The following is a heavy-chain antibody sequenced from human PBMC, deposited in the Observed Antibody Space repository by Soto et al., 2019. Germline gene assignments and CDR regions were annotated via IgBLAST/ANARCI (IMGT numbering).Heavy chain of an antibody. CDR2: IIPIFGTA. CDR1: GGTFSSYA. J-gene: IGHJ4*02. Sequence: QVQLVQSGAEVKKPGSSVKVSCKASGGTFSSYASSWVRQAPGQGLEWMGGIIPIFGTANYAQKFQGRVTITADESTSTAYMELSSLRSEDTAVYYCARKQGHVGGAALDYWGQGTLVTVSS. D-gene: IGHD1-26*01. CDR3: ARKQGHVGGAALDY. V-gene: IGHV1-69*01.